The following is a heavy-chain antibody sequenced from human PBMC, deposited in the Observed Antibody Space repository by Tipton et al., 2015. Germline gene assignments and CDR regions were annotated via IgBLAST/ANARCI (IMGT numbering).Heavy chain of an antibody. J-gene: IGHJ6*02. CDR1: SDFISKYY. Sequence: TLSLTCSVSSDFISKYYWSWIRQPPGKELEWIGYIQYSGTTNYNPSLKSRVTISVDTSKNQFSLTLNSVTAADTAVYYCARDLEHGMDVWGQGTTVTVSS. D-gene: IGHD5-24*01. V-gene: IGHV4-59*01. CDR2: IQYSGTT. CDR3: ARDLEHGMDV.